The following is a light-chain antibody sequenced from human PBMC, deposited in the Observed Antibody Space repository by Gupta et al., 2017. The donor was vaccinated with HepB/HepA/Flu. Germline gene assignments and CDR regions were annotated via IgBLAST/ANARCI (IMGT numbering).Light chain of an antibody. J-gene: IGLJ2*01. V-gene: IGLV2-14*03. CDR2: NVS. CDR1: SNDIGNYYS. CDR3: SCFSTANTHVI. Sequence: SALTQPASVSGAPGKSIPVPCTGTSNDIGNYYSVSWYQQFPGKVPKLILYNVSHRPSGISSRFSGSKSGNTASLTISGLQAEDEADYFCSCFSTANTHVIFGGGTRLTIL.